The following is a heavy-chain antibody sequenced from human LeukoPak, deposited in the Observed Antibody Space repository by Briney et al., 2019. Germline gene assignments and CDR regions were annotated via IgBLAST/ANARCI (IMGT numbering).Heavy chain of an antibody. D-gene: IGHD3-22*01. CDR2: IYTSGST. CDR3: ARGQRYYYDSSGYNWFDP. Sequence: SETLSLTCTVSGGSISSGSYYWSWIRQPAGKGLEWVGRIYTSGSTNYNPSLKSRVTISVDTSKNQFSLKLSSVTAADTAVYYCARGQRYYYDSSGYNWFDPWGQGTLVIVSS. V-gene: IGHV4-61*02. CDR1: GGSISSGSYY. J-gene: IGHJ5*02.